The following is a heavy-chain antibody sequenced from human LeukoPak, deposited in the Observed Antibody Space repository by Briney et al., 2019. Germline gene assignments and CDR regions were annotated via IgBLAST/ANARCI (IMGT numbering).Heavy chain of an antibody. D-gene: IGHD6-19*01. CDR1: GGSISSYY. V-gene: IGHV4-59*01. Sequence: SETLSLTCTVSGGSISSYYWSWIRQPPGKGLEWIGYIYYSGSTNYNSSLKSRVTISVDTSKNQFSLKLSSVTAADTAVYYCARAVFSSGWLDFDYWGQGTLVTVSS. CDR2: IYYSGST. J-gene: IGHJ4*02. CDR3: ARAVFSSGWLDFDY.